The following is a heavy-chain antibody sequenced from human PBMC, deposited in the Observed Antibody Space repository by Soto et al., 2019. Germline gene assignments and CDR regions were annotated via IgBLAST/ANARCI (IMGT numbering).Heavy chain of an antibody. V-gene: IGHV4-31*03. CDR2: IYYSGST. CDR3: ARDGNDILTGYSYYYGMDV. D-gene: IGHD3-9*01. Sequence: ASETLSLTCTVSGGSISSGDYYWSWIRQHPGKGLEWIGYIYYSGSTYYKPSLKSRVTISVDTSKNQFSLKLSSVTAADTAVYYCARDGNDILTGYSYYYGMDVWGQGTTVTVSS. J-gene: IGHJ6*02. CDR1: GGSISSGDYY.